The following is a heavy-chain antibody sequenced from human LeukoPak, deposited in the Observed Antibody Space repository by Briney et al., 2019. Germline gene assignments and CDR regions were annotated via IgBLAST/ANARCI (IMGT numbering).Heavy chain of an antibody. V-gene: IGHV1-2*02. CDR2: INPNSGGT. CDR3: AREGSGLYCSSTSCTGYYMDV. Sequence: ASVKVSCKASGYTFTGYYMHWVRQAPGQGLEWMGWINPNSGGTNYAQKFQGRVTMTRDTSISTAYMELSRLRSDDTAVYYCAREGSGLYCSSTSCTGYYMDVWGKGTTVTVSS. D-gene: IGHD2-2*01. CDR1: GYTFTGYY. J-gene: IGHJ6*03.